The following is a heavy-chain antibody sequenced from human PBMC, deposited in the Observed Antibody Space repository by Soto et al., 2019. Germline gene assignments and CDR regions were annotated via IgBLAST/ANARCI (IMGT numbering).Heavy chain of an antibody. D-gene: IGHD1-20*01. Sequence: ASVKVSCKASGYTFTSYAMNWVRQAPGQGLEWMGWINTNTGNPTYAQGFTGRFVFPLDTSVSTAYLQICSLKAEDTAVYYCARDEVTGTYNWFDPWGQGTLVTVSS. CDR1: GYTFTSYA. J-gene: IGHJ5*02. CDR2: INTNTGNP. CDR3: ARDEVTGTYNWFDP. V-gene: IGHV7-4-1*01.